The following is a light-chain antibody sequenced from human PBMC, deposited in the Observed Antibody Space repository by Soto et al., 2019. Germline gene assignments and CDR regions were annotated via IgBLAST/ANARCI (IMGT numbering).Light chain of an antibody. V-gene: IGKV3-20*01. CDR3: QLYGTSLWT. CDR1: QSISSSN. CDR2: GAS. J-gene: IGKJ1*01. Sequence: EIVLTQSPGTLSLSPGERATLSCRASQSISSSNLAWYQQKVGQPPRLLIYGASNRATGIPDRFSGSGSGTDFTLTISRLEPEDSAVYYCQLYGTSLWTFGQGTKVDIK.